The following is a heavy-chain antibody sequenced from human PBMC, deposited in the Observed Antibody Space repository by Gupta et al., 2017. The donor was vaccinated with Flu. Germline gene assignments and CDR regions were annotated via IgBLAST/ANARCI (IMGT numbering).Heavy chain of an antibody. J-gene: IGHJ6*03. Sequence: AIHGVRQAPGKGLEWVSGISWNSDSIDYADSVKGRFTVSRDSAKNSLYLQMNSLRAEDTALYYCAKGGIYHLYYMDVWGKGTPVTVSS. D-gene: IGHD3-3*02. CDR2: ISWNSDSI. CDR3: AKGGIYHLYYMDV. V-gene: IGHV3-9*01. CDR1: A.